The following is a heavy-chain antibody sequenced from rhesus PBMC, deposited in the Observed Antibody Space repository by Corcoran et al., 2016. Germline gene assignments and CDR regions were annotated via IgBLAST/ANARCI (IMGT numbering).Heavy chain of an antibody. J-gene: IGHJ4*01. V-gene: IGHV4-165*02. Sequence: QVQLQESGPGLVKPSETLSLTCAGSGGPISGYYWTWIRQPPGKGLEGIGYIGGSNGSTYYNPSLKSRVTISTDTSKNQFSRKLSSVTAADTAVYYCARNRPTTVAATGAFGYWGQGVLVTVSS. CDR2: IGGSNGST. D-gene: IGHD4-29*01. CDR1: GGPISGYY. CDR3: ARNRPTTVAATGAFGY.